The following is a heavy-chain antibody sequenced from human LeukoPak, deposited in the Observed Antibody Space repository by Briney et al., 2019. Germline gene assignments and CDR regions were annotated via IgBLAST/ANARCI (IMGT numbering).Heavy chain of an antibody. J-gene: IGHJ6*02. CDR2: IIPIFGTA. V-gene: IGHV1-69*13. CDR1: GGTFSSYA. Sequence: SVKVSCKASGGTFSSYAISWVRQAPGQGLEWMGGIIPIFGTANYAQKFQGRVTITADESTSTAYMELSSLRSEDTAVYYCARGVADIVVVPAAKYYYYGMDVWGRGTTVTVSS. CDR3: ARGVADIVVVPAAKYYYYGMDV. D-gene: IGHD2-2*01.